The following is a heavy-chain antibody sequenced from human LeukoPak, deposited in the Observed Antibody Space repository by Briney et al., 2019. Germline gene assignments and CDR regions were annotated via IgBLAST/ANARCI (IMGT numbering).Heavy chain of an antibody. D-gene: IGHD6-13*01. Sequence: SETLSLTCSVSGGSMLSGNYYWAYVRQPPEKGLEWIGSISFTGNTYYNPSVQSRVTISVDKSKNQFSLKLSSVTAADTAVYYCARDAAAGSFAFDYWGQGTLVTVSS. CDR3: ARDAAAGSFAFDY. CDR1: GGSMLSGNYY. V-gene: IGHV4-39*07. J-gene: IGHJ4*02. CDR2: ISFTGNT.